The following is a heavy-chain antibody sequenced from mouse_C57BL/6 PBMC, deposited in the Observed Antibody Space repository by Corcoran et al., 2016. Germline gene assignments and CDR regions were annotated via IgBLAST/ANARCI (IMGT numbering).Heavy chain of an antibody. J-gene: IGHJ2*01. CDR1: GYTFTTYG. D-gene: IGHD2-3*01. V-gene: IGHV9-3*01. CDR3: TRSDGPDY. CDR2: INTYSGVP. Sequence: QIQLVQSGPELKKPGETVKISCKASGYTFTTYGMSWVKQAPGKGLKWMGWINTYSGVPTYADDFKGRFAFSLETSASTAYLQINNLKNEDTATYFCTRSDGPDYWGQGTTLTVSS.